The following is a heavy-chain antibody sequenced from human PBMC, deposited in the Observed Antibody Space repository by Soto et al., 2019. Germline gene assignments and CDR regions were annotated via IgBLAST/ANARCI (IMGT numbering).Heavy chain of an antibody. CDR3: ARMCGGDCDGTSPEYFQH. CDR1: GGTFSSYA. D-gene: IGHD2-21*02. CDR2: IIPIFGTA. V-gene: IGHV1-69*12. Sequence: QVQLVQSGAEVKKPGSSVKVSCKASGGTFSSYAISWVRQAPGQGLEWMGGIIPIFGTANYAQKFQGRVTITADESTSTAYMELSSLRSENTAVYYCARMCGGDCDGTSPEYFQHWGQGTLVTVSS. J-gene: IGHJ1*01.